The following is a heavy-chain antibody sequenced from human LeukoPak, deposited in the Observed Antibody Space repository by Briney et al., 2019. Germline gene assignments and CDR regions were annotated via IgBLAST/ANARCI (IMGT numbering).Heavy chain of an antibody. J-gene: IGHJ4*02. CDR1: GYAFTSFG. Sequence: ASVKVSCKASGYAFTSFGMNWVRQAPGQGLEWMGWINPNSGGTNYAQKFQGRVTMTRDTSISTAYMELSRLRSDDTAVYYCARGSNALTSPLYFDYWGQGTLVTVSS. CDR2: INPNSGGT. CDR3: ARGSNALTSPLYFDY. V-gene: IGHV1-2*02. D-gene: IGHD4/OR15-4a*01.